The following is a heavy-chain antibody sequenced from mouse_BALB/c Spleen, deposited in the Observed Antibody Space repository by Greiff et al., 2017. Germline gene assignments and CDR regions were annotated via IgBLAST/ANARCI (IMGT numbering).Heavy chain of an antibody. V-gene: IGHV1-7*01. CDR3: ARSGNSFAY. D-gene: IGHD2-1*01. CDR2: INPSTGYT. CDR1: GYTFTSYW. J-gene: IGHJ3*01. Sequence: VQLQQSGAELAKPGASVKMSCKASGYTFTSYWMHWVKQRPGQGLEWIGYINPSTGYTEYNQKFKDKATLTADKSSSTAYMQLSSLTSEDSAVYYCARSGNSFAYWGQGTLVTVSA.